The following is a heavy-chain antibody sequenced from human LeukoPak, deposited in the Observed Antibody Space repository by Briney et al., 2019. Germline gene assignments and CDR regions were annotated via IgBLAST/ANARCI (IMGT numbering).Heavy chain of an antibody. CDR1: GGSISSGSYY. CDR2: IYTSGST. J-gene: IGHJ3*02. D-gene: IGHD3-9*01. V-gene: IGHV4-61*02. CDR3: ARDVPPMALRYFGDAFDI. Sequence: PSETLSLTCTVSGGSISSGSYYRSWIRQPAGKGLEWIGRIYTSGSTNYNPSLKSRVTISVDTSKNQFSLKLSSVTAADTAVYYCARDVPPMALRYFGDAFDIWGQGTMVTVSS.